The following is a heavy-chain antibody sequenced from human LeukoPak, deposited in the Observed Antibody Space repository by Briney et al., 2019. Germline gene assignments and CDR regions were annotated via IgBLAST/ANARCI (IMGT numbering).Heavy chain of an antibody. CDR2: IYSGGST. J-gene: IGHJ4*02. CDR1: GFTVSSNY. Sequence: PGGSLRLSCAASGFTVSSNYMSWVRPAPGKGLEWVSVIYSGGSTYYADSVKGRFTISRDNSKNTLYLQMNSLRAEDTAVYYCARGGYQLAPFFWGQGTLVTVSS. CDR3: ARGGYQLAPFF. V-gene: IGHV3-53*01. D-gene: IGHD2-2*01.